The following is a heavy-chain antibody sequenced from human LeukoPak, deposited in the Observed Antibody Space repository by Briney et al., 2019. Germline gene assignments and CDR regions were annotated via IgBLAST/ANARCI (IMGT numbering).Heavy chain of an antibody. CDR1: GGSISSSSYY. J-gene: IGHJ4*02. V-gene: IGHV4-39*07. D-gene: IGHD3-16*01. CDR3: ARGRITFGGTPKSLDY. Sequence: SETLSLTCTVSGGSISSSSYYWGWIRQPPGKGLEWIGEINHSGSTNYNPSLKSRVTISVDTSKNQFSLKLSSVTAADTAVYYCARGRITFGGTPKSLDYWGQGTLVTVSS. CDR2: INHSGST.